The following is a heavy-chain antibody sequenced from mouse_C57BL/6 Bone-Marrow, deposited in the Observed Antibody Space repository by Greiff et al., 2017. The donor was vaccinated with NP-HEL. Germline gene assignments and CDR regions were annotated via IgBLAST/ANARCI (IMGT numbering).Heavy chain of an antibody. D-gene: IGHD1-1*01. CDR1: GFTFTDYY. V-gene: IGHV7-3*01. J-gene: IGHJ2*01. Sequence: DVHLVESGGGLVQPGGSLSLSCAASGFTFTDYYMSWVRQPPGKALEWLGFIRNKANGYTTEYSASVKGRFTISRDNSQSILYLQMNALRAEDSATYYCASLYYYGSSSYFDYWGQGTTLTVSS. CDR3: ASLYYYGSSSYFDY. CDR2: IRNKANGYTT.